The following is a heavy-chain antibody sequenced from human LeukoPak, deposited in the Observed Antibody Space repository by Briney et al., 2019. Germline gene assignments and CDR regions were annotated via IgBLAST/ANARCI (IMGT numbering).Heavy chain of an antibody. CDR1: GYTFTGDY. CDR3: ARELDPSYYASSGYYY. D-gene: IGHD3-22*01. V-gene: IGHV1-2*02. J-gene: IGHJ4*02. Sequence: ASVKVSCKGSGYTFTGDYMHWVRQAPGQGLEWMGWINPNSGGTNYAQKFQGRVTMTRDTSISTAYMELSRLRSDDTAVYYCARELDPSYYASSGYYYWGQGTLVTVSS. CDR2: INPNSGGT.